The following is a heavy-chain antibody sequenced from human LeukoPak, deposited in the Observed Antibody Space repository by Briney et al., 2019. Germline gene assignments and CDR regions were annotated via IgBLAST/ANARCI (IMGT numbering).Heavy chain of an antibody. Sequence: LGASVKVSCKASGYTFTSYDINWVRQATGQGLEWMGWMNPNSGNTGSAQRFQGRVTMTRDTSRSTAYMELRSLTSEDTAVYYCARGPLVRLPSSFDPWGQGTLDTVSS. CDR2: MNPNSGNT. D-gene: IGHD3-16*02. J-gene: IGHJ5*02. CDR3: ARGPLVRLPSSFDP. CDR1: GYTFTSYD. V-gene: IGHV1-8*01.